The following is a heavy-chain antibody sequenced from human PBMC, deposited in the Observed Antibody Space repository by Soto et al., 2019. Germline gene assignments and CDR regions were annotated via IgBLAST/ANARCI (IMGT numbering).Heavy chain of an antibody. CDR1: GFTFSSYW. J-gene: IGHJ6*02. CDR3: ARSGPYYYDFWSGYLNYYYYGIDV. Sequence: GGSLRLSCAASGFTFSSYWMHWVRQAPGKGLVWVSRINSDGSSTSYADSVKGRFTISRDNAKNTRYLQMNSLRAEDTAVYYCARSGPYYYDFWSGYLNYYYYGIDVWGQGTTVTV. V-gene: IGHV3-74*01. D-gene: IGHD3-3*01. CDR2: INSDGSST.